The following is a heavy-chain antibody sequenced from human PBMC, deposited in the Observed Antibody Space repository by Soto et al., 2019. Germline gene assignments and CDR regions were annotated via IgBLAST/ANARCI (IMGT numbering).Heavy chain of an antibody. CDR3: AKEKTSYGMDV. CDR2: MNPNSGNT. Sequence: QVQLVQSGAEVKKPGASVKVSCKASGYTFTSYDINWVRQATGQGLEWMGWMNPNSGNTGYAQKSQGRVTMTRNTSISTASMELSSLRSEHTAVYYCAKEKTSYGMDVWGQGTTVTVSS. CDR1: GYTFTSYD. V-gene: IGHV1-8*01. J-gene: IGHJ6*02.